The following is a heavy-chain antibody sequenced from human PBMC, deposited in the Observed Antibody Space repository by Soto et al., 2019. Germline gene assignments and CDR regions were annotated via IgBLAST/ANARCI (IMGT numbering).Heavy chain of an antibody. D-gene: IGHD3-22*01. V-gene: IGHV3-48*01. J-gene: IGHJ4*02. CDR1: GFTFRSYA. CDR3: ARDDYPYYDDSSGYHFDY. Sequence: GGSLRLSCAASGFTFRSYAMSWVRQAPGKGLEWVSYISDSSSTIHYADSVKGRFTISRDNAKNSLYLQMNSLRAEDTAVYYCARDDYPYYDDSSGYHFDYWGQGALVTVSS. CDR2: ISDSSSTI.